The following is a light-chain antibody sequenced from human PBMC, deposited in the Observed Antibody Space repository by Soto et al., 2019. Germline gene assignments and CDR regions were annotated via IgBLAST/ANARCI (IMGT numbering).Light chain of an antibody. V-gene: IGKV3-20*01. CDR2: GAF. J-gene: IGKJ1*01. CDR1: QSVSRSF. CDR3: QQYGSSPWT. Sequence: EIVLTQSPGTLSLSPGERATLFCRASQSVSRSFLVWYQQKPGQAPRLLIYGAFNRATGIPDRFSGSGSGTDFTLTISRLEPEDFAVYYCQQYGSSPWTFGQGTNVEIK.